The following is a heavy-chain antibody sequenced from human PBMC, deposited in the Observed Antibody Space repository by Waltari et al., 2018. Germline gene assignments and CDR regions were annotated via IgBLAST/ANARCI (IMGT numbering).Heavy chain of an antibody. CDR2: ISTGGGIT. D-gene: IGHD2-21*01. CDR3: AKPESYPMTLVINAYFDY. Sequence: EVQLLESGGAVVQPGESLRLACAASGFTFRNYDMTWVRQAPGKGLEWVSHISTGGGITYYADSVKGRFTISRDNSKNTLYLQMNGLRAEDTAVYYCAKPESYPMTLVINAYFDYWGQGTLVTVSS. V-gene: IGHV3-23*01. CDR1: GFTFRNYD. J-gene: IGHJ4*02.